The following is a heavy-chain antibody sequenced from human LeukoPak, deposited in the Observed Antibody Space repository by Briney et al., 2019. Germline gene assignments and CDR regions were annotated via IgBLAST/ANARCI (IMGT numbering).Heavy chain of an antibody. CDR1: GFTCSSYE. CDR2: ISSSGSTM. J-gene: IGHJ4*02. D-gene: IGHD6-13*01. Sequence: GILRLSCAASGFTCSSYEMNWVGQSPGKGLEGVYYISSSGSTMYNADSGRGRFTISRDNPKSSLFLQMNSLRAEDTAVYYCARDRIAAWGQGTLVTVSS. V-gene: IGHV3-48*03. CDR3: ARDRIAA.